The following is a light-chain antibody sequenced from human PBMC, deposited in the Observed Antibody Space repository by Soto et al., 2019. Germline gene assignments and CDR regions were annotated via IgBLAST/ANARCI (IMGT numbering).Light chain of an antibody. V-gene: IGLV1-44*01. Sequence: QPVLTQPPSASGTPGQRVTISCSGSSSNIGSNTVNWYQQLPGTAPKLLIYSNNQRPSGVPDRFSGSKSGTSASLAISGLQSEDEADYYCAAWDDSLPVFGGGTKVTVL. J-gene: IGLJ2*01. CDR1: SSNIGSNT. CDR3: AAWDDSLPV. CDR2: SNN.